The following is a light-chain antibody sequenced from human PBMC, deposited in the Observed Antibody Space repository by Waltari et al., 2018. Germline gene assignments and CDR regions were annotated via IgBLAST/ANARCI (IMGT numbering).Light chain of an antibody. Sequence: QSVLTQPPSASGTPGQRVPMSCSGSSSNIGSNTVDWYQQLPGTAPKLLMYSTNQRPSGVPDRFSGSKSGTSASLAISGLQSEDEADYYCAAWDDSLNGYVFGTGTKVTVL. J-gene: IGLJ1*01. V-gene: IGLV1-44*01. CDR2: STN. CDR1: SSNIGSNT. CDR3: AAWDDSLNGYV.